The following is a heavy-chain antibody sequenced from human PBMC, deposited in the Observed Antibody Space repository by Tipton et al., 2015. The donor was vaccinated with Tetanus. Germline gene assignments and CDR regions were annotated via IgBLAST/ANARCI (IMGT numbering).Heavy chain of an antibody. J-gene: IGHJ4*02. V-gene: IGHV4-30-4*08. CDR1: GGSMSGSGHY. Sequence: TLSLTCIVSGGSMSGSGHYGAWIRQSPGKGLEWIGHVYYSGRTYYNPPLKSRVTISADMSKNQFSLKLTSVTAADTATYYCARMGFTYGQVVYWGQGTLVTVAS. D-gene: IGHD5-18*01. CDR2: VYYSGRT. CDR3: ARMGFTYGQVVY.